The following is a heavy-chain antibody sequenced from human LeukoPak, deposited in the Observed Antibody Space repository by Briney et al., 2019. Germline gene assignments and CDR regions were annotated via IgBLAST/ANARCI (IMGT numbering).Heavy chain of an antibody. D-gene: IGHD3/OR15-3a*01. Sequence: ASVKVSCKASGYTFTSYGISWVRQAPGQGLEWMGWVSAYNGATNYAQKFQGRVTMTTDTSTTTAYMEMRSLTSDDTAVYYCARVDLLWTGHYSANWFDPWGQGTPVTVSS. V-gene: IGHV1-18*01. CDR3: ARVDLLWTGHYSANWFDP. CDR2: VSAYNGAT. J-gene: IGHJ5*02. CDR1: GYTFTSYG.